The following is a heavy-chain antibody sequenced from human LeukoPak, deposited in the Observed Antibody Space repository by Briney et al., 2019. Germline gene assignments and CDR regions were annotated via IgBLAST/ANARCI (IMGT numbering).Heavy chain of an antibody. CDR1: GFSLSTSGVG. D-gene: IGHD3-10*01. J-gene: IGHJ4*02. Sequence: SGPTLAKPTQTLTLTCTFSGFSLSTSGVGVGWIRQPPGKALEWLALIYWDDDKRYSPSLKSRLTITKDTSKNQVVLTMTNMDPVDTATYYCARGRFGELYLDYWGQGTLVTVSS. V-gene: IGHV2-5*02. CDR2: IYWDDDK. CDR3: ARGRFGELYLDY.